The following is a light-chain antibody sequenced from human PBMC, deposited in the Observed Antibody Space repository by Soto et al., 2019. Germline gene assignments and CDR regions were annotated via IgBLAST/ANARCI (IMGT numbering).Light chain of an antibody. CDR1: SSNIGADYD. V-gene: IGLV1-40*01. J-gene: IGLJ1*01. CDR3: QTYDRSMSGYV. Sequence: QAVVTQPPSVSGAPGQTITISCTGSSSNIGADYDVHWYQQLPGIAPKLVIYANTNRPSGVPDRFSGSRSGTSASLAITGPQADDEADYYCQTYDRSMSGYVFGTGTKLTVL. CDR2: ANT.